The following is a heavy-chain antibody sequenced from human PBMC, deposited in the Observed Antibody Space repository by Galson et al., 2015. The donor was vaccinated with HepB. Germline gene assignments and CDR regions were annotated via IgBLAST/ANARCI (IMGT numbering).Heavy chain of an antibody. CDR2: IYYSGNT. D-gene: IGHD3-22*01. CDR1: GGSISRPN. J-gene: IGHJ4*02. CDR3: ARYVDNSGFYQKFDY. V-gene: IGHV4-39*01. Sequence: SETLSLTCTVSGGSISRPNWGWIRQPPGKGLEWIGSIYYSGNTYYNPSLKSRVTISVATSKNHFSLNMTSVTAADTAVYYCARYVDNSGFYQKFDYWGQGTLVTVSS.